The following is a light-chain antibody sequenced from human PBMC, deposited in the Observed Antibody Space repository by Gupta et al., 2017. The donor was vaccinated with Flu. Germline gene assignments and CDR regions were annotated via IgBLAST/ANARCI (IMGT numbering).Light chain of an antibody. J-gene: IGKJ1*01. CDR3: QQGETTPRT. CDR2: GAS. CDR1: QSISTY. Sequence: DIQMTQSPSSLSASVGDRVTISCRASQSISTYLNWYQQKPGKAPQLLIYGASTLQSGVPSRFSGSRSGTDFTLTITSLQPEDFATYYCQQGETTPRTFGQGTKVEIK. V-gene: IGKV1-39*01.